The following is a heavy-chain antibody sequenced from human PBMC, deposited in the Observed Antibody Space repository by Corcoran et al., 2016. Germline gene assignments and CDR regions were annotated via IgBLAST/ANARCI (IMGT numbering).Heavy chain of an antibody. J-gene: IGHJ4*01. Sequence: QVQLVQSGPEVKKHGASVKVSCKASGYTFTSYGIRWVRQAPGQGLEWMGWISAYNGNTNYAQKLTGRVTMTTDTSTSTAYMELRSLRYDDTAGYYWARKVLNYVLRFLEWAYVYYCGHETPVTVSS. V-gene: IGHV1-18*01. CDR3: ARKVLNYVLRFLEWAYVYY. D-gene: IGHD3-3*01. CDR2: ISAYNGNT. CDR1: GYTFTSYG.